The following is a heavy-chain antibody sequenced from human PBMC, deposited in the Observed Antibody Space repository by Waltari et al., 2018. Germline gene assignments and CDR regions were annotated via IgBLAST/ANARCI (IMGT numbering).Heavy chain of an antibody. CDR2: INHCGST. CDR1: GGSFSGYY. Sequence: QVQLQQWGAGLLKPSETLSLTCAVYGGSFSGYYWSWIRQHPGKGLEWIGEINHCGSTNYNPTLKSRVTISVDTSKNQFSLKLSSVTAADTAVYYCVLNTLLWGQGTLVTVSS. J-gene: IGHJ4*02. V-gene: IGHV4-34*01. CDR3: VLNTLL.